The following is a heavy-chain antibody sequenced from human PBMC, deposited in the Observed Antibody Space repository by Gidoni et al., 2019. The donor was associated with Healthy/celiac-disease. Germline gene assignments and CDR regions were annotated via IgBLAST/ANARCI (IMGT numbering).Heavy chain of an antibody. J-gene: IGHJ4*02. CDR1: GFTFSSYG. D-gene: IGHD2-2*01. V-gene: IGHV3-30*18. Sequence: QVQLVESGGGVVQPGRSLRLSCAASGFTFSSYGMHWVRQAPGKGLEGVAVISYDGSNKYYADSVKGRFTISRDNSKNTLYLQMNSLRAEDTAVYYCAKDSCSSTSCWEQLLDYWGQGTLVTVSS. CDR3: AKDSCSSTSCWEQLLDY. CDR2: ISYDGSNK.